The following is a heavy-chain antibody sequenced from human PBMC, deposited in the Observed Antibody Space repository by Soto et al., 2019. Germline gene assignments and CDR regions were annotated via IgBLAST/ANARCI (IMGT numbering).Heavy chain of an antibody. CDR3: ARDQRSTVTTWFDY. D-gene: IGHD4-4*01. CDR1: GFTFSYYY. V-gene: IGHV3-11*01. Sequence: GGSLRLSCAAAGFTFSYYYMSWIRQAPGKGLEWVSYISSSGSTIYYADSVKGRFTISRDNAKNSLYLQMNSLRAEDTAVYYCARDQRSTVTTWFDYWGQGTLVTVSS. J-gene: IGHJ4*02. CDR2: ISSSGSTI.